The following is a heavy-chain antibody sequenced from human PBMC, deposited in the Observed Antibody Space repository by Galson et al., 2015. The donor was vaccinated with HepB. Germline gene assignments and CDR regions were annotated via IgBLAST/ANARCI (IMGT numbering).Heavy chain of an antibody. J-gene: IGHJ6*02. Sequence: SVKVSCKASGGTFNSFAISWVRQAPGQGLEWMGGITPIFGTVNYAQKFQGRVSITADESATTAYMELSSLRSEGTAVYYCARLSYSYAYYYGMDVWGQGTTVTVSS. CDR2: ITPIFGTV. CDR1: GGTFNSFA. V-gene: IGHV1-69*13. CDR3: ARLSYSYAYYYGMDV. D-gene: IGHD3-16*01.